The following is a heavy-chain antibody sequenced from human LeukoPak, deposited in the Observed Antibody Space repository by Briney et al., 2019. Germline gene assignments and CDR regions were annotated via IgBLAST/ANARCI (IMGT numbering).Heavy chain of an antibody. CDR3: AREGVQQWLVPNWFDP. Sequence: GGSLRLSCAASGFTFSSYWMHWVRQAPGKGLVWVSRINSDGSSTSYADSVKGRFTISRDNAKNTLYLQMNGLRAEDTAVYYCAREGVQQWLVPNWFDPWGQGTLVTVSS. D-gene: IGHD6-19*01. J-gene: IGHJ5*02. CDR1: GFTFSSYW. CDR2: INSDGSST. V-gene: IGHV3-74*01.